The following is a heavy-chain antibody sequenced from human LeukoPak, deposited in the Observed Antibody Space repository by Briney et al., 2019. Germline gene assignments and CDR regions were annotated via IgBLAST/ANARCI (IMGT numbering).Heavy chain of an antibody. V-gene: IGHV3-48*01. CDR2: ISSSSSTI. Sequence: GGSLRLSCAASGFTFSSYGMSWVRQAPGKGLEWVSYISSSSSTIYYADSVKGRFTISRDNAKNSLYLQMNSLRAEDTAVYYCARDKVDSSGYRNHYYMDVWGKGTTVTVSS. CDR3: ARDKVDSSGYRNHYYMDV. J-gene: IGHJ6*03. CDR1: GFTFSSYG. D-gene: IGHD3-22*01.